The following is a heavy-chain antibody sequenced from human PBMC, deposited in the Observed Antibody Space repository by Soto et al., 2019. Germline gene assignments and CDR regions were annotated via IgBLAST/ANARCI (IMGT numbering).Heavy chain of an antibody. J-gene: IGHJ4*02. V-gene: IGHV3-30*18. CDR3: AKDRRDGDFMHILVVDF. D-gene: IGHD2-15*01. Sequence: QVRLVESGGGVVQPGGSLRLSCATSGFRLSSYAMHWVRHAPGKGLEWVALMSYDESKKYYADSVKGRFTISRDTSKNTLVLEMNNLRVDDTAVYYCAKDRRDGDFMHILVVDFWGQGALVTVSS. CDR1: GFRLSSYA. CDR2: MSYDESKK.